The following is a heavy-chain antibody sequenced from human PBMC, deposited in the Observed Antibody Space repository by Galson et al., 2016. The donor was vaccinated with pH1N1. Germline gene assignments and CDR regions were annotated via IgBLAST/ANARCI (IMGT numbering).Heavy chain of an antibody. J-gene: IGHJ4*02. D-gene: IGHD1-26*01. CDR1: GFSLTTSGEG. Sequence: PALVKPTQTLTLTCTFSGFSLTTSGEGVGWIRQSPGRALEWLALIYWNDHKRYSPSLKSRLTITKDTSKNQVVLTMTNVDPMDTGTYLCAHKHIATTSVYFDYWGPGILVTVSS. CDR3: AHKHIATTSVYFDY. CDR2: IYWNDHK. V-gene: IGHV2-5*01.